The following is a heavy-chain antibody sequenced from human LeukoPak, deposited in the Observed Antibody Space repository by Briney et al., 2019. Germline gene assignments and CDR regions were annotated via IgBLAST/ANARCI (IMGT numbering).Heavy chain of an antibody. V-gene: IGHV4-30-4*01. J-gene: IGHJ4*02. CDR2: IYYSGST. CDR3: ARAIASSGSRLFDY. Sequence: SETLSLTCAVYGGSLSGYYWSWIRQPPGKGLEWIGYIYYSGSTYYNPSLKSRVTISLDTSKNQFSLRLTSVTAADTAVYYCARAIASSGSRLFDYWGQGTLVTVSS. D-gene: IGHD3-10*01. CDR1: GGSLSGYY.